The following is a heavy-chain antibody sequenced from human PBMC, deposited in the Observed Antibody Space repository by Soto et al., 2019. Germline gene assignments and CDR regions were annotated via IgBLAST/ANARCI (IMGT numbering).Heavy chain of an antibody. CDR1: GFTFSSYA. CDR3: AKDRRGCSGGSCYTQPFDY. J-gene: IGHJ4*02. D-gene: IGHD2-15*01. V-gene: IGHV3-23*01. Sequence: EVQLLESGGGLVQPGGSLRLSCAASGFTFSSYAMSWVRQAPGKGLEWVSAISGSGGSTYYADSVKGRFTISRDNSKNTLYLQMNSLRAEDTAVYYCAKDRRGCSGGSCYTQPFDYWGQGTPVTVSS. CDR2: ISGSGGST.